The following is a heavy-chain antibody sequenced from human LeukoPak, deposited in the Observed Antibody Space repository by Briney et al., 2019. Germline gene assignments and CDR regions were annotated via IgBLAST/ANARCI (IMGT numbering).Heavy chain of an antibody. CDR1: GGSISSSSYY. V-gene: IGHV4-39*01. D-gene: IGHD4-17*01. Sequence: PSETLSLTCTVSGGSISSSSYYWGWIRQPPGKGLEWIGSIYYSGSTYYNPSLKSRVTISVDTSKNQFSLKLSSVTAADTAVYYCARPTPEYYFDYWGQGTLVTVSS. J-gene: IGHJ4*02. CDR2: IYYSGST. CDR3: ARPTPEYYFDY.